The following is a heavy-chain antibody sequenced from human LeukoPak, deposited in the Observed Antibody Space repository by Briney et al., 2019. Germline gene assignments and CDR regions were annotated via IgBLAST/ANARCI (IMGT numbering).Heavy chain of an antibody. J-gene: IGHJ4*02. CDR1: GFTVSSNS. V-gene: IGHV3-53*01. D-gene: IGHD6-19*01. Sequence: GGSLRLSCTVSGFTVSSNSMSWVRQAPGKGLEWVSFIYSGGNTHYSDSVKGRFTISRDNSKNTLYLQMNSLTAEDTALYYCAKAFRSSGWYVGYWGQGTLVTVSS. CDR2: IYSGGNT. CDR3: AKAFRSSGWYVGY.